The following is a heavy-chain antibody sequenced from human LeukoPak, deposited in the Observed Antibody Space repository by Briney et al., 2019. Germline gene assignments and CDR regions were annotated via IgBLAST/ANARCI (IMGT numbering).Heavy chain of an antibody. CDR1: GGSISSGSYY. CDR2: IYYSGST. D-gene: IGHD6-13*01. Sequence: PSETLSLTCTVSGGSISSGSYYWGWIRQPPGKGLEWIGSIYYSGSTYYNPSLKSRVTISVDTSKNHFSLKLSSVTAADTAVYYCARLLIASAGLNWFDPWGQGTLVTVSS. J-gene: IGHJ5*02. V-gene: IGHV4-39*02. CDR3: ARLLIASAGLNWFDP.